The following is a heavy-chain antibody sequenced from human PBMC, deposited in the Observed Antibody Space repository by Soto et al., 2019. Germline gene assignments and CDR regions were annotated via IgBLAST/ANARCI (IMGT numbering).Heavy chain of an antibody. D-gene: IGHD2-21*02. J-gene: IGHJ5*02. CDR1: GGTFSSYT. Sequence: QVQLVQSGAEVKKPGSSVKFSCKASGGTFSSYTISWVRQAPGQGLEWMGRIIPILGIANYAQKFQGRVKITADKTTSTAYMELSSLRSEDTAVYYCARDGNCGGDCKNWFDPWGQGTLVTVSS. V-gene: IGHV1-69*08. CDR3: ARDGNCGGDCKNWFDP. CDR2: IIPILGIA.